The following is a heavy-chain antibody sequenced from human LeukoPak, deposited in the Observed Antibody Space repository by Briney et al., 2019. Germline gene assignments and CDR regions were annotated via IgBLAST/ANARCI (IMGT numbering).Heavy chain of an antibody. V-gene: IGHV4-31*03. CDR2: IYYSGST. Sequence: SQTLSLTYTVSGGSISSGGYYWSWIRQHPGKGLEWIGYIYYSGSTYYNPSLKSRVTISVDTSKNQFSLKLSSVTAADTAVYYCASSGYSYGLLGYWGQGTLVTVSS. CDR3: ASSGYSYGLLGY. D-gene: IGHD5-18*01. J-gene: IGHJ4*02. CDR1: GGSISSGGYY.